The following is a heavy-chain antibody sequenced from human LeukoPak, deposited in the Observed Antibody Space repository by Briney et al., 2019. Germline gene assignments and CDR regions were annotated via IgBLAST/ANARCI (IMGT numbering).Heavy chain of an antibody. CDR1: GGSFSGYY. J-gene: IGHJ4*02. D-gene: IGHD4-17*01. CDR3: ARHDYGGRSDY. V-gene: IGHV4-34*01. Sequence: SETLSLTFAVYGGSFSGYYWSWIRQPPGKGLEWIGEINHSGSTNYNPSLKSRVTISVDTSKNQFSLKLSSVTAADTAVYYCARHDYGGRSDYWGQGTLVTVSS. CDR2: INHSGST.